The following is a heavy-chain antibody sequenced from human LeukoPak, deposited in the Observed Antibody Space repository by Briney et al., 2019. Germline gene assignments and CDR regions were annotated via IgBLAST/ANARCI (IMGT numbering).Heavy chain of an antibody. J-gene: IGHJ4*02. CDR1: GFTFSSYG. CDR2: ISYDGSNK. V-gene: IGHV3-30*18. CDR3: AKDSQPRDYYDSSGYYTN. Sequence: GGSLRLSCAASGFTFSSYGMHWVRQAPGKGLEWVAVISYDGSNKYYADSVKGRFTISGDNSKNTLYLQMNSLRAEDTAVYYCAKDSQPRDYYDSSGYYTNWGQGTLVTVSS. D-gene: IGHD3-22*01.